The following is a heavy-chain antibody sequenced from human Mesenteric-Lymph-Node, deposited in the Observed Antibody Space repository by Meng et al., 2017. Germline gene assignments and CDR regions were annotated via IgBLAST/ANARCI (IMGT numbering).Heavy chain of an antibody. CDR1: GFTFSSYG. V-gene: IGHV3-33*06. J-gene: IGHJ4*01. Sequence: GESLKISCAASGFTFSSYGMHWVRQAPGKGLEWVAVIWYDGSNKYYADSVKGRFTISRDNSKNTLYLQMNNLRAEDTAIYYCAKPRIDPYCFDQWGQGTLVTVSS. CDR3: AKPRIDPYCFDQ. CDR2: IWYDGSNK. D-gene: IGHD2-15*01.